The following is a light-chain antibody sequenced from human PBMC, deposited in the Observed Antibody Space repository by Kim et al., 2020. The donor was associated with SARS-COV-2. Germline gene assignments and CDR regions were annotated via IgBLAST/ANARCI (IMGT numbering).Light chain of an antibody. V-gene: IGLV2-23*02. CDR1: SSDVGSYNL. J-gene: IGLJ2*01. CDR2: EVT. Sequence: QSVAISCPGTSSDVGSYNLVSWYQQYAGKAPKLIIYEVTERPSGISDRFSGSKSGNTASLTISGLQAEDEAHYYCCSYAGSTTYVLFGGGTQLTVL. CDR3: CSYAGSTTYVL.